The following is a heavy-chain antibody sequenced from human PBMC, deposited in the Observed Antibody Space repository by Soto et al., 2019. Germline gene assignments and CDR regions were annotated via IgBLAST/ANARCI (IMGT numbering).Heavy chain of an antibody. J-gene: IGHJ4*02. CDR2: IYPGDSDT. CDR3: AKDKGYFDWLHRPR. V-gene: IGHV5-51*01. Sequence: PGESLKISCKGSGYSFTSYWIGWVRQMPGKGLEWMGIIYPGDSDTRYSPSFQGQVTISADKSISTAYLQMNSLRAEDTAVYYCAKDKGYFDWLHRPRWGQGTLVTVSS. CDR1: GYSFTSYW. D-gene: IGHD3-9*01.